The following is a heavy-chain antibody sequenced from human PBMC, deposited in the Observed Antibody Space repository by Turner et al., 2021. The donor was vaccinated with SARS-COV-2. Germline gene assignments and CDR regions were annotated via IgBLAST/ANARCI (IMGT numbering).Heavy chain of an antibody. CDR3: ARAAQLTVWFDP. V-gene: IGHV1-8*01. J-gene: IGHJ5*02. Sequence: QVPLVQSGAEVKKHGASVQVSCKASGYTFTSYDINWVRQATGQGLEWMGWMNPNSGNTGYAQKFQGRVTMTRNNSISTAYMELSSLRSEDTAVYHCARAAQLTVWFDPWGQGTLVTVSS. CDR2: MNPNSGNT. CDR1: GYTFTSYD. D-gene: IGHD3-9*01.